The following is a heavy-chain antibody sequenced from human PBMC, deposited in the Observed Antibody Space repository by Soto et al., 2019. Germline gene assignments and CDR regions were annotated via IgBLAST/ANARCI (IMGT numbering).Heavy chain of an antibody. CDR2: IYYSGST. Sequence: SETLSLTCTVSGGSISRCDYYWSWIRQPPGKGLEWIGYIYYSGSTYYNPSLKSRVTISVDTSKNQFSLKLSSVTAADTAVYYCARDGDGTVTTPPYYGMDVWGQGTTVTVSS. CDR3: ARDGDGTVTTPPYYGMDV. V-gene: IGHV4-30-4*01. J-gene: IGHJ6*02. D-gene: IGHD4-4*01. CDR1: GGSISRCDYY.